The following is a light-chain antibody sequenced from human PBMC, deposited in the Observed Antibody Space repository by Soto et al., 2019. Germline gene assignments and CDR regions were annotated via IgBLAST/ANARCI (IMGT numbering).Light chain of an antibody. V-gene: IGKV1-27*01. CDR3: QKYNSAPWT. Sequence: DIQMTQSPSSLSASVGDRVTITCRASRGIANSLVWFQQRPGKAPKLLIYGASTLQSGVPSRFSGSGSGTDFTLTISNLQPEDVATYYCQKYNSAPWTFGHGTKVEIK. CDR1: RGIANS. CDR2: GAS. J-gene: IGKJ1*01.